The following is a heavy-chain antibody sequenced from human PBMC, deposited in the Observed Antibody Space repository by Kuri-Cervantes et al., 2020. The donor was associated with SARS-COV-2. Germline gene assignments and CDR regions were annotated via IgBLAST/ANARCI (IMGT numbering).Heavy chain of an antibody. J-gene: IGHJ4*02. CDR1: GGSFSGYY. CDR3: ARQGSSSWRGPLHFDY. CDR2: INHSGST. V-gene: IGHV4-34*01. D-gene: IGHD6-13*01. Sequence: ESLKISCAVYGGSFSGYYWSWIRQPPGKGLEWIGEINHSGSTNYNPSPKSRVTISVDTSKNQFSLKLSSVTAADTAVYYCARQGSSSWRGPLHFDYWGQGTLVTVSS.